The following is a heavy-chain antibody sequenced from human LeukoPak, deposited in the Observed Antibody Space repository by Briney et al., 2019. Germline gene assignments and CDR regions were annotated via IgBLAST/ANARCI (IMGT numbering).Heavy chain of an antibody. J-gene: IGHJ3*02. V-gene: IGHV4-59*01. CDR2: IYYSGST. D-gene: IGHD3-22*01. CDR1: GGSISSYY. Sequence: SETLSLTCTVSGGSISSYYWSWIRRPPGKGLEWIGYIYYSGSTNYNPSLKSRVTISVDTSKNQFSLKLSSVTAADTAVYYCARQRRANYYDSSGYYPFDAFDIWGQGTMVTVSS. CDR3: ARQRRANYYDSSGYYPFDAFDI.